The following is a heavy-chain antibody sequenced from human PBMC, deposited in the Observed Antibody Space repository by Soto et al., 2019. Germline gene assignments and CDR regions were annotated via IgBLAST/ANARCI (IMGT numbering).Heavy chain of an antibody. D-gene: IGHD1-26*01. Sequence: QVQLQESDPGLVKPSQTLSLTCTVSGGSISSGGHYWSWIRQHPGKGLEWIGYIYYSGSTYYNPSITSRVTISVDTAKNQFSPKLSTVTDADTDVYYCARTPLLWGQGTLVTVSS. J-gene: IGHJ4*02. CDR2: IYYSGST. CDR1: GGSISSGGHY. CDR3: ARTPLL. V-gene: IGHV4-31*03.